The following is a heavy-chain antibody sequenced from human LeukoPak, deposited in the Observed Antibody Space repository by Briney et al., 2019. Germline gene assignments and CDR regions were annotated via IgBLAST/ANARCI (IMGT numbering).Heavy chain of an antibody. V-gene: IGHV4-59*08. CDR1: GGSISSYY. D-gene: IGHD3-22*01. Sequence: SETLSLTCTVSGGSISSYYWSWIRQPPGKGLEWIGYIYYSGSTNYNPSLKSRVTISVDTSKNQFSLKLSSVTAADTAVYYCARVLTTYYYDSSGYRGYYFDYWGQGTLVTVSS. CDR3: ARVLTTYYYDSSGYRGYYFDY. CDR2: IYYSGST. J-gene: IGHJ4*02.